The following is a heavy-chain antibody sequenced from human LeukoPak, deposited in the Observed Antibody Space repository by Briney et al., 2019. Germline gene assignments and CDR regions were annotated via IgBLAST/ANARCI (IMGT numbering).Heavy chain of an antibody. V-gene: IGHV1-69*04. D-gene: IGHD2-2*01. J-gene: IGHJ3*02. CDR1: GDTFSSCA. CDR2: IIPILGIG. Sequence: ASVKVSCKASGDTFSSCAISWVRQAPGQGLEWMGRIIPILGIGNYAQKFQGRVTITADKSTSTAYMELSSLRSEDTAVYYCARDLSSSTSCCDAFDIWGQGTMVTVSS. CDR3: ARDLSSSTSCCDAFDI.